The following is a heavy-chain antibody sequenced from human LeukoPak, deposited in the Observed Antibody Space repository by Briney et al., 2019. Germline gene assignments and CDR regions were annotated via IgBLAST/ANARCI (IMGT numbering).Heavy chain of an antibody. CDR2: ISSSSTTI. D-gene: IGHD1-7*01. CDR3: ARNRFPITGTTNNYYYMDV. Sequence: PGGSLRLSCAASGFIFSSYSMNWVRQAPGKGLEWLSYISSSSTTIYYADSVKGRFTIPRDNAKNSLYLQMNSLKAEDTAVYYCARNRFPITGTTNNYYYMDVWGKGTTVTVSS. J-gene: IGHJ6*03. CDR1: GFIFSSYS. V-gene: IGHV3-48*04.